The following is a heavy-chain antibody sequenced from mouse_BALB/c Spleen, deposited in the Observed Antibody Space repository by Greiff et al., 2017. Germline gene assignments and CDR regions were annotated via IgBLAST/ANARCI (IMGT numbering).Heavy chain of an antibody. J-gene: IGHJ3*01. CDR3: ARAYCGNYWFAY. D-gene: IGHD2-10*01. Sequence: EVQLQQSGAELVKPGASVKLSCTASGFNIKDTYMHWVKQSPEQGLEWIGRIDPANGNTKYDPKFQGKATITADTSSNTAYLQLSSLTSEDTAVYSCARAYCGNYWFAYWGQGTLVTVSA. CDR2: IDPANGNT. V-gene: IGHV14-3*02. CDR1: GFNIKDTY.